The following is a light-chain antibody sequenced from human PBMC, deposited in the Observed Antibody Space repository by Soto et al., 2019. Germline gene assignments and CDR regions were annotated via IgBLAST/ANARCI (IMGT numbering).Light chain of an antibody. CDR2: DND. Sequence: QSVLTQPPSVSAAPGQKVTISCSGSSSNIGNNYVFCYQQLPGTAPKLLIYDNDKRPSGIPDRFSGSKSGTSATLGITGLQTGDEAYYYCATWDRSLSVGVFGGGTKLTVL. V-gene: IGLV1-51*01. J-gene: IGLJ2*01. CDR1: SSNIGNNY. CDR3: ATWDRSLSVGV.